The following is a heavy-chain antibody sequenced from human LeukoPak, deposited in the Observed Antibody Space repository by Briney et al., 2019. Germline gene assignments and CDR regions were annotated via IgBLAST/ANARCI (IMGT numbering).Heavy chain of an antibody. CDR1: GFTFTSYA. CDR3: AKDRGYYDSVGYGFDI. D-gene: IGHD3-22*01. J-gene: IGHJ3*02. V-gene: IGHV3-23*01. CDR2: ISGSGDSTYYEST. Sequence: GGTLRLSCAASGFTFTSYAMSWVRQAPGKGLEWVSAISGSGDSTYYESTYYAVSVKGRFTISRDNSKNMLYLQMNSLRAEDTAVYYCAKDRGYYDSVGYGFDIWGQGTMVTVSS.